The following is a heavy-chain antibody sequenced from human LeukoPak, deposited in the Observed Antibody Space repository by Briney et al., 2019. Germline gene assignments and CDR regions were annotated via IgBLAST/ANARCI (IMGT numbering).Heavy chain of an antibody. J-gene: IGHJ6*03. V-gene: IGHV1-18*01. Sequence: ASVKVSCKASGYTFTSYGISWVRQAPGQGLEWMGWISAYNGNTNYAQKLQGRVTMTTDTSTSTAYMELRSLRSDDTAVYYCARGRLTAAARTTDGYYYYYMDVWGKGTTVTVSS. CDR1: GYTFTSYG. CDR2: ISAYNGNT. D-gene: IGHD6-13*01. CDR3: ARGRLTAAARTTDGYYYYYMDV.